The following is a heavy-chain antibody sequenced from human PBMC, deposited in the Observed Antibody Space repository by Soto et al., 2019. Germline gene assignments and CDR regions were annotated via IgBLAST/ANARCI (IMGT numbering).Heavy chain of an antibody. J-gene: IGHJ4*01. Sequence: GGSLRLSCAASGFTFSSYSMNWVRQAPGKGLEWVSSISSSSSYIYYADSVKGRFTISRDNAKNPLYLQMNSLKAEDTAIYYCTTDSYFTLRLVRFDYWGLGTLVTVSS. D-gene: IGHD3-22*01. CDR1: GFTFSSYS. CDR3: TTDSYFTLRLVRFDY. CDR2: ISSSSSYI. V-gene: IGHV3-21*03.